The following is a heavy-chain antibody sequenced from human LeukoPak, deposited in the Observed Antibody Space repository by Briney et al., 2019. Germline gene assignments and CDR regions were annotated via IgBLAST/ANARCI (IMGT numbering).Heavy chain of an antibody. J-gene: IGHJ4*02. Sequence: ASVKVSCKASGYTFTGYYMHWVRQAPGQGLEWMGWINPNSGGTNYAQKFQGRVTMTRDTSISTAYMELSRLRSDDTAVYYCARVGIAVAGWGNFDYWGQGTLVTVSS. CDR2: INPNSGGT. CDR3: ARVGIAVAGWGNFDY. CDR1: GYTFTGYY. V-gene: IGHV1-2*02. D-gene: IGHD6-19*01.